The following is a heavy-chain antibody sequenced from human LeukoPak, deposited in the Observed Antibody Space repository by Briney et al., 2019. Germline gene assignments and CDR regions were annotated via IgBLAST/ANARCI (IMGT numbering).Heavy chain of an antibody. CDR1: GYTFTTYD. J-gene: IGHJ4*02. D-gene: IGHD3-22*01. CDR2: MNPNSGNT. V-gene: IGHV1-8*03. Sequence: ASVKVSCKASGYTFTTYDINWVRQATGQGLEWMGWMNPNSGNTVYAQKFQGRVSITRNTSISTAYMELSSLRSEDTAVYYCARALYHSIDYYYATFDYWGQGTLVTVSS. CDR3: ARALYHSIDYYYATFDY.